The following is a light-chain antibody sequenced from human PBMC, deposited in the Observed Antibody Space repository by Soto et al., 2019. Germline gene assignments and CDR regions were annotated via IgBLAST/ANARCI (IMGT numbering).Light chain of an antibody. V-gene: IGKV1-12*01. Sequence: DIQMTQSPSSVSASVGDRVTITCRASQDIRYWLAWYQQKPGKAPKVLIYGASSLQSGVPSRFSGSGSGTDFSLTISSLQPEDFATYYCQQANRFPYTFGPGTKVDIK. CDR1: QDIRYW. CDR2: GAS. CDR3: QQANRFPYT. J-gene: IGKJ3*01.